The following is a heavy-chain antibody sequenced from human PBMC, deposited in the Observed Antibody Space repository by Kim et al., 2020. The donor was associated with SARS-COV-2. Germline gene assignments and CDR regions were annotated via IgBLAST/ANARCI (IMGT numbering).Heavy chain of an antibody. CDR3: ARQGTAVAVASYGMDV. J-gene: IGHJ6*02. D-gene: IGHD6-19*01. CDR1: GYTFTSYD. V-gene: IGHV1-8*01. Sequence: ASVKVSCKASGYTFTSYDINWVRQATGQGLEWMGWMNPNSGNTGYAQKFQGRVTMTRNTSISTAYMELSSLRSEDTAVYYCARQGTAVAVASYGMDVWGQGTTVTVSS. CDR2: MNPNSGNT.